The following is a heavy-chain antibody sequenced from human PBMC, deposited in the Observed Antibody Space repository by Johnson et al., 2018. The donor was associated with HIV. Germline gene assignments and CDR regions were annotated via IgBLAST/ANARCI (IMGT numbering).Heavy chain of an antibody. D-gene: IGHD3-22*01. CDR2: INSDGSTT. V-gene: IGHV3-20*04. Sequence: VQLVESGGGVVRPGGSLRLSCAASGFTFDDYGMSWVRQAPGKGLEWVAGINSDGSTTTHADSVKDRFTISRDNAKNTLYLQMNSLRAEDTAVYYCARERDYYDSSGYWVDAFDIWGQGTMVTVSS. J-gene: IGHJ3*02. CDR3: ARERDYYDSSGYWVDAFDI. CDR1: GFTFDDYG.